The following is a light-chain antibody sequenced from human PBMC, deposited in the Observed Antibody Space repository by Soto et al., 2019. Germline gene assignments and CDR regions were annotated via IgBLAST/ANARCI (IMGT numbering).Light chain of an antibody. Sequence: EIVMTQSQATLSVSPGERATLSCRARQSVSSNLAWYQQKPGQAPRLLIYGASTRATGTPARFSGSASGTEVTRTISCLQSEDFAFYYCQQYDNWSTFGQGTLMEIK. J-gene: IGKJ5*01. CDR1: QSVSSN. CDR3: QQYDNWST. V-gene: IGKV3D-15*01. CDR2: GAS.